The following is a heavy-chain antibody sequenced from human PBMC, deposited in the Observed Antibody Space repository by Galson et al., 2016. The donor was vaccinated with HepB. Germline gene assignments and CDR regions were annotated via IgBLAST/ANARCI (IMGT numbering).Heavy chain of an antibody. CDR2: IFHTGTT. Sequence: LSLTCGVFGGSINSNNWWSWVRQTPGKGLEWIGEIFHTGTTNYNPSLKSRVIISVDSSNNNFSLRLRSVTAADTAMYYCARRKYGFDIWGQGTMVTVSS. V-gene: IGHV4-4*02. J-gene: IGHJ3*02. CDR3: ARRKYGFDI. CDR1: GGSINSNNW.